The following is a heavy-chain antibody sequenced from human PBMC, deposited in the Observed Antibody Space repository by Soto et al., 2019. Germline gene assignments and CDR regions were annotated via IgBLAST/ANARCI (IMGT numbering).Heavy chain of an antibody. CDR1: GFTFSSYG. J-gene: IGHJ4*02. CDR3: ARDPTTGSGWYDFDY. V-gene: IGHV3-33*01. CDR2: IWYDGSNK. D-gene: IGHD6-19*01. Sequence: GGSLRLSCAASGFTFSSYGMHWVRQAPGKGLEWVAVIWYDGSNKYYADSVKGRFTISRDNSKNTLYLQMNSLRAEDTAVYYCARDPTTGSGWYDFDYWGQGTLVTVSS.